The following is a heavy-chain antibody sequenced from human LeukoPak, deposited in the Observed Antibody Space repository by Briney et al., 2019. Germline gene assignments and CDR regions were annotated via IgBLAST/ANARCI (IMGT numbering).Heavy chain of an antibody. CDR3: AREIENYGSGSYYFDY. V-gene: IGHV3-21*01. CDR2: ISSSSTYI. CDR1: GFTFSSYS. D-gene: IGHD3-10*01. J-gene: IGHJ4*02. Sequence: GGSLRLSCAASGFTFSSYSMNWVRQAPGKGLEWVSSISSSSTYIYYTDSVKGRFTISRDNAKNSLYLQMNSLRAEDTAVYYCAREIENYGSGSYYFDYWGQGTLVTVSS.